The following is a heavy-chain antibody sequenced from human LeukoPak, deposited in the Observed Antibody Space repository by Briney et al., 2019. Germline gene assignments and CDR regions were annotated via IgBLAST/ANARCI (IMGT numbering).Heavy chain of an antibody. CDR1: GGSISSSSYC. V-gene: IGHV4-39*07. CDR3: ARTAGTIFGVGLGNWFDP. D-gene: IGHD3-3*01. CDR2: IYYSGST. J-gene: IGHJ5*02. Sequence: SETLSLTCTVTGGSISSSSYCWGWIRQPPGKGLEWIGRIYYSGSTYYNPSLKRRVTRSVDTSKNQFSLKLSSVTAADTAVYYCARTAGTIFGVGLGNWFDPWGQGTLVTVSS.